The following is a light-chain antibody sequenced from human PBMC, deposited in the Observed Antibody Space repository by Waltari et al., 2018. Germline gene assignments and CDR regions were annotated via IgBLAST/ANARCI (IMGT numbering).Light chain of an antibody. CDR3: QHYVRLPAT. J-gene: IGKJ1*01. CDR2: GAS. CDR1: QSVSRA. Sequence: EIVLTQSPGSLSSSPGERVTLSCSASQSVSRALDWYRQKPGQAPRLLIFGASNRATGIPDRFSGSGSETDFSLTISRLEPEDFAVYYCQHYVRLPATFGRGTKVEIK. V-gene: IGKV3-20*01.